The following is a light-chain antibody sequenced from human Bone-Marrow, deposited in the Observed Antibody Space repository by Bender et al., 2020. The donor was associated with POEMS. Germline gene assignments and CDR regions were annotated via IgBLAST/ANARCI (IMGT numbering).Light chain of an antibody. CDR1: SSDVGAYFS. CDR2: EVT. Sequence: QSALTQPPSASGSPGQSITISCTGSSSDVGAYFSVSWYQQHPGKAPKVIIYEVTKRPSGVPDRFSGSKSGNTASLTISGLQAEDEADYYCSSYTNSPTPVIFGGGTKLTVL. J-gene: IGLJ2*01. CDR3: SSYTNSPTPVI. V-gene: IGLV2-8*01.